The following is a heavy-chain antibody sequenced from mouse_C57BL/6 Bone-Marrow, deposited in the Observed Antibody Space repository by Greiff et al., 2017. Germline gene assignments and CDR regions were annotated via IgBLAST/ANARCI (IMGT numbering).Heavy chain of an antibody. Sequence: VQLKQSGAELVKPGASVKLSCTASGFNIKDYYMHWVKQRTEQGLEWIGRIDPEDGETKYAPQFQGKATITADTSSNTAYLQLSSLTSADTSVYYCALNSPYYSGSSHDYWGQGTTLTVSS. CDR2: IDPEDGET. V-gene: IGHV14-2*01. D-gene: IGHD1-1*01. J-gene: IGHJ2*01. CDR3: ALNSPYYSGSSHDY. CDR1: GFNIKDYY.